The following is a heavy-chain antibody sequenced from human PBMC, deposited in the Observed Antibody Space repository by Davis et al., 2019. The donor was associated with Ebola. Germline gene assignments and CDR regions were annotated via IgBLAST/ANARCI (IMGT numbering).Heavy chain of an antibody. V-gene: IGHV3-30*18. J-gene: IGHJ3*02. Sequence: PGGSLRLSCAASGFTFSSYGMHWVRQAPGKGLEWVAVISYDGSNKYYADSVKGRFTISRDNSKNTLYLQMNSLRAEDTAVYYCANGKDIVVVVAASPHPTYDAFDIWGQGTMVTVSS. CDR2: ISYDGSNK. CDR1: GFTFSSYG. CDR3: ANGKDIVVVVAASPHPTYDAFDI. D-gene: IGHD2-15*01.